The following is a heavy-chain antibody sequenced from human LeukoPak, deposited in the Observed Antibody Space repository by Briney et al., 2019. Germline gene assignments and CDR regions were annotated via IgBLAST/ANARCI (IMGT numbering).Heavy chain of an antibody. CDR2: ISYDGSNK. CDR1: RFTFSSYG. D-gene: IGHD3-10*01. Sequence: GRSLRLSCAASRFTFSSYGMNWVRQAPGKGLEWVGVISYDGSNKYYADSVRGRFTISRDNSKNTLYLQMNSLRAEDTAVYYCAKGGLLLWFGELLSAYGMDVGGEGTTVTVSS. V-gene: IGHV3-30*18. J-gene: IGHJ6*04. CDR3: AKGGLLLWFGELLSAYGMDV.